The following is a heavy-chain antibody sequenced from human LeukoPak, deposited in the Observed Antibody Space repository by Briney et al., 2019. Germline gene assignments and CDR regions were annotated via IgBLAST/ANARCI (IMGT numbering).Heavy chain of an antibody. CDR2: INKGGNFM. D-gene: IGHD2-2*01. Sequence: GGSLRLSCAASGFIFSSYSMNWVRQAPGKGLEWVSAINKGGNFMKHADSVKGRFIVSRDNAKNFLFLQMNSLRVEDTAVYFCTREVLAVLEPATNTMDYWGQGTRVTVSS. J-gene: IGHJ4*02. CDR3: TREVLAVLEPATNTMDY. CDR1: GFIFSSYS. V-gene: IGHV3-21*01.